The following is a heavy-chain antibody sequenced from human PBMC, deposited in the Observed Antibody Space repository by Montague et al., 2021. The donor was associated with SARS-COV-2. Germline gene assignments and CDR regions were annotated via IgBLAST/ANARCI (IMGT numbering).Heavy chain of an antibody. D-gene: IGHD2-15*01. V-gene: IGHV6-1*01. CDR2: TYYRSQWYN. J-gene: IGHJ5*02. CDR3: ARSQHCGGGRCYSLSWFDP. CDR1: GDSVSSNSAA. Sequence: CAISGDSVSSNSAAWDWIRQSPSRGLEWLGRTYYRSQWYNDYAVSVGSRIAINPDASKNHFSLQLDSVTPEDTAVYYCARSQHCGGGRCYSLSWFDPRGQGTLVIVSS.